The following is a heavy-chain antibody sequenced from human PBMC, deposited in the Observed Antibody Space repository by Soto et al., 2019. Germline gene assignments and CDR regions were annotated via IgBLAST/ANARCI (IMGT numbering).Heavy chain of an antibody. CDR2: ISYSRNT. D-gene: IGHD2-15*01. V-gene: IGHV4-39*01. CDR1: GGSISSSGYY. J-gene: IGHJ4*02. Sequence: QLQLQESGPGLVKPSEALSLTCSVSGGSISSSGYYWAWIRQPPGEGLEWIGGISYSRNTYYNPSLKSRVTISVDTSKNQFSLKLSSVTAADTAVYYCAVVVAAKFDYWGQGTLVTVSS. CDR3: AVVVAAKFDY.